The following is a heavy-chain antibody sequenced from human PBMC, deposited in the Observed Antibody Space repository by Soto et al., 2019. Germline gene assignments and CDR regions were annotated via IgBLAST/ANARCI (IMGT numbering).Heavy chain of an antibody. V-gene: IGHV1-18*01. CDR1: GYTFTTYG. CDR2: INAYNGNT. CDR3: ARDPVAGTYFDY. Sequence: QVQLVQSGAEVKEPGASVKVSCKASGYTFTTYGISWVRQAPVQGLEWMGWINAYNGNTNYAQNLQGRVTMTTDTSTSTTYMELRSLRSDDTAVYYCARDPVAGTYFDYWGQGTLVTVST. J-gene: IGHJ4*02. D-gene: IGHD6-19*01.